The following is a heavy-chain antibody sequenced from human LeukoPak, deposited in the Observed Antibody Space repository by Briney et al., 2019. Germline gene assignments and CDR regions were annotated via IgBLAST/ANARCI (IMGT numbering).Heavy chain of an antibody. CDR1: GFSFNSFS. V-gene: IGHV3-48*01. D-gene: IGHD6-13*01. Sequence: PGGSLRLSCAAPGFSFNSFSVNWVRQAPGKGLEWISYISSTSSIIHYAASVRGRFTISRDNAKKSLYLQMNSLRAEDTAVYYCTRIGYSSSCTDYWGQGTLVTVSS. CDR2: ISSTSSII. CDR3: TRIGYSSSCTDY. J-gene: IGHJ4*02.